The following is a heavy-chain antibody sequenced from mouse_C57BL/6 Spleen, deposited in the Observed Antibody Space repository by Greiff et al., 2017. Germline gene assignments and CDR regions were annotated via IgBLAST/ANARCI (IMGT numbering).Heavy chain of an antibody. D-gene: IGHD2-1*01. V-gene: IGHV1-53*01. CDR3: AREGSYGNYGSYYAMDY. J-gene: IGHJ4*01. CDR1: GYTFTSYW. Sequence: QVQLQQPGTELVKPGASVKLSCKASGYTFTSYWMHWVKQRPGQGLEWIGNINPSNGGTNYNEKFKSKAKLTVDKSSSTAYMQLSSLTCEDSAVYYCAREGSYGNYGSYYAMDYWGQGTSVTVSS. CDR2: INPSNGGT.